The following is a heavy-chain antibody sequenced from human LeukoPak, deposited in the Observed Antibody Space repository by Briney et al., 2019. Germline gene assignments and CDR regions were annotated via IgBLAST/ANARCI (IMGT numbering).Heavy chain of an antibody. Sequence: PGGSLRLSCAASGFTFSSYSMNWVRQAPGKGLEWVSSISSSSSYIYYADSVKGRFTISRDNAKNSLYLQMNSLRAEDTAVYYCASDGGMTTVSTMLFDIWGQGTMVTVSS. CDR1: GFTFSSYS. V-gene: IGHV3-21*01. CDR2: ISSSSSYI. D-gene: IGHD4-17*01. J-gene: IGHJ3*02. CDR3: ASDGGMTTVSTMLFDI.